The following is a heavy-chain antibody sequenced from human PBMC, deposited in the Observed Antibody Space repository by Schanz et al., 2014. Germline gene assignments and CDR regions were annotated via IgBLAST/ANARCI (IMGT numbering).Heavy chain of an antibody. D-gene: IGHD3-16*01. CDR1: GGSINNYH. Sequence: QVQLQESGPGLVKPSETLSLTCTVSGGSINNYHWSWIRQPPGMGLEWLGYIYSSGNTNYNPSLKRRVTISLDTSKNQFSLTLTSVAASDTAMYYCARVGRNSYGFTSRFDAWGQGTLVTVSS. J-gene: IGHJ5*02. V-gene: IGHV4-59*01. CDR3: ARVGRNSYGFTSRFDA. CDR2: IYSSGNT.